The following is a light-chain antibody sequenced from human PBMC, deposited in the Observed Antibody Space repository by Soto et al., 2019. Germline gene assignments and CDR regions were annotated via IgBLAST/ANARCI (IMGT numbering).Light chain of an antibody. V-gene: IGKV3-11*01. CDR3: QQRSSWPPT. J-gene: IGKJ1*01. CDR2: DTS. CDR1: RSVSSY. Sequence: EVVLTQSPATLSLSPGERATLSCRASRSVSSYLAWYQHKPGQPPRLLIYDTSNRATDIPARFSGSGSGTDFTLTISSLEPEDFAFYYCQQRSSWPPTFGQGTKVEIK.